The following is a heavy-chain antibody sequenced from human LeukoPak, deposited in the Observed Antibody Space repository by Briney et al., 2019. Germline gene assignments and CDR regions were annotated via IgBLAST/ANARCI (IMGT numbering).Heavy chain of an antibody. D-gene: IGHD3-3*01. CDR1: GFTVSNNY. V-gene: IGHV3-53*01. CDR2: IYSNGLT. CDR3: AGELRLVDDERGAFDL. Sequence: GGSLRLSCAASGFTVSNNYMSWVRQAPGKGLEWVSSIYSNGLTYYTDSVKGRFTISRGNSKNTLYLQMNSLRAEDTAVYYCAGELRLVDDERGAFDLWGRGTLVTVSS. J-gene: IGHJ2*01.